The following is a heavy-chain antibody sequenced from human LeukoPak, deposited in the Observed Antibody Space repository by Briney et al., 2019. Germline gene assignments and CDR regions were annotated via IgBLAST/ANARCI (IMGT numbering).Heavy chain of an antibody. V-gene: IGHV1-69*13. CDR3: ASPPGCGGDCYSGYFQH. CDR2: IIPIFGTA. CDR1: GATFSSYA. D-gene: IGHD2-21*02. J-gene: IGHJ1*01. Sequence: SVKVSCKASGATFSSYAISWVRQAPGQGLEWKGGIIPIFGTANYAQKFQGRVTITADESTSTAYMELSSLRSEDTAVYYCASPPGCGGDCYSGYFQHWGQGTLVTVSS.